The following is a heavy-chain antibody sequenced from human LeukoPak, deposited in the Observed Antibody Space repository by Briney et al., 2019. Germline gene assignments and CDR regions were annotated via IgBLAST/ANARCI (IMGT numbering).Heavy chain of an antibody. CDR1: GFTFSSYS. CDR3: ARDIVGARPFDS. D-gene: IGHD1-26*01. J-gene: IGHJ4*02. CDR2: ISSSSSYI. Sequence: GGSLRLSCAASGFTFSSYSMNWVRQAPGKGLEWVSSISSSSSYIYYADSVKGRFTISRDNAKNSLYLQMNSLRAEDTAVYYCARDIVGARPFDSWGQGTLVTVSS. V-gene: IGHV3-21*01.